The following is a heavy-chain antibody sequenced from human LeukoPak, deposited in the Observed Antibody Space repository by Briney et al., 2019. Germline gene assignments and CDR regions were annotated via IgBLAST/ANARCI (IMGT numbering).Heavy chain of an antibody. V-gene: IGHV3-23*01. CDR1: GFTFSSYS. D-gene: IGHD2-15*01. Sequence: GGSLRLSCAASGFTFSSYSMNWVRQAPGKGLEWVSAISGSGADTYYADSVKGRFTISRDNSKNTLYLQMNSLRAEDTAIYFCAKELRRSPTYYFDYWGQGTLVTVTS. J-gene: IGHJ4*02. CDR3: AKELRRSPTYYFDY. CDR2: ISGSGADT.